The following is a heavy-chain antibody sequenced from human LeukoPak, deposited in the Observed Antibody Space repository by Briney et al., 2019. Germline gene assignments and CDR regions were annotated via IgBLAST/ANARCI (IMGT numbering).Heavy chain of an antibody. J-gene: IGHJ4*02. CDR2: IYHSGST. CDR1: GGSISRSNQF. Sequence: SETLSLTCSVSGGSISRSNQFWGWVRQPPGKGLEWIGEIYHSGSTNYNPSLKSRVTISVDKSKNQFSLKLSSVTAADTAVYYCARFANLLYYFDYWGQGTLVTVSS. V-gene: IGHV4-39*07. CDR3: ARFANLLYYFDY. D-gene: IGHD2-15*01.